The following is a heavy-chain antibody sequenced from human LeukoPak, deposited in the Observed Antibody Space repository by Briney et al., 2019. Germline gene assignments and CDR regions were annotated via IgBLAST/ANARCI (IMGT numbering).Heavy chain of an antibody. CDR2: IIPIFGTA. J-gene: IGHJ6*03. Sequence: ASVKVSCKASGGTFSSYAISWVRQAPGQGLEWMGGIIPIFGTANYAQKFQGRVTITADESTSTAYMELSSLRSEDTAVYYCARDSGQYSSSWYRGKYYCYYMDVRGKGTTVTISS. CDR1: GGTFSSYA. V-gene: IGHV1-69*13. CDR3: ARDSGQYSSSWYRGKYYCYYMDV. D-gene: IGHD6-13*01.